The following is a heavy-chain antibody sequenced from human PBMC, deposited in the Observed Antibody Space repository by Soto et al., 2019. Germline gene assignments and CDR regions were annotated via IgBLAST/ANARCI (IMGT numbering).Heavy chain of an antibody. CDR2: TSYDGNNK. V-gene: IGHV3-30*19. D-gene: IGHD3-16*01. CDR3: ARWGTTGGFDL. Sequence: QVQLVESGGGVVQPGTSLRLSCAASGFRFKSFVMHWVRQAPGKGLEWVAFTSYDGNNKDYGDSVKGRFTVSRDNSQNTLHLQMYFLPPEDTALYYCARWGTTGGFDLWGQGTLVSVSS. CDR1: GFRFKSFV. J-gene: IGHJ4*02.